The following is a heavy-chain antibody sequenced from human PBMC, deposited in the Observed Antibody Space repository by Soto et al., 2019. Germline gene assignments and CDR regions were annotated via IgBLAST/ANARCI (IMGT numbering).Heavy chain of an antibody. Sequence: SETLSLTCTVSGGSISSSSYYWGWIRQPPGKGLEWIGSIYYSGSTYYNPSLKSRVTISVDTSKNQFSLKLSSVTAADTAVYYCARSIVGAKRDWGQGTLVTVS. J-gene: IGHJ4*02. CDR1: GGSISSSSYY. D-gene: IGHD1-26*01. V-gene: IGHV4-39*01. CDR3: ARSIVGAKRD. CDR2: IYYSGST.